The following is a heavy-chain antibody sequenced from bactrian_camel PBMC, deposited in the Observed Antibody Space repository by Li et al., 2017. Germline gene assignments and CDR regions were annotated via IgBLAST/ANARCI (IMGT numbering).Heavy chain of an antibody. CDR3: AAKRSQTSLYCNTGRMVGSYAY. CDR2: IYIGGGST. Sequence: HVQLVESGGGSVQAGGSLRLSCAASGYSFSFGRRCMGWFRQAPGKEREAIASIYIGGGSTYYADSVQGRFTISQDNAKNVMSLEMNDLKPEDTAMYYCAAKRSQTSLYCNTGRMVGSYAYWGQGTQVTVS. J-gene: IGHJ4*01. D-gene: IGHD1*01. V-gene: IGHV3S54*01. CDR1: GYSFSFGR.